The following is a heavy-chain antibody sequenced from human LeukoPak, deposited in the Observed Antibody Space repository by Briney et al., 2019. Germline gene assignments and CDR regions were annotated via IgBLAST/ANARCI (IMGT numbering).Heavy chain of an antibody. CDR2: IYYSGST. J-gene: IGHJ4*02. V-gene: IGHV4-59*01. D-gene: IGHD6-13*01. CDR3: ARSPGSSSWDKFDC. Sequence: SETLSLTCTVSGGSISSYYWSWIRQPPGKGLEWIGYIYYSGSTNYYPSLKSRVTISVDTSKNQFSLKLSSVTAADTAVYYCARSPGSSSWDKFDCGGQGTLVSVS. CDR1: GGSISSYY.